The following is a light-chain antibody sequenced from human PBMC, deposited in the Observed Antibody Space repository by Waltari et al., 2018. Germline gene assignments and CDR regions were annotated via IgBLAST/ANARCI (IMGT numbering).Light chain of an antibody. V-gene: IGLV2-14*03. CDR1: RSDVSCYNS. CDR2: DVR. CDR3: SSYTSSSTPVV. J-gene: IGLJ2*01. Sequence: SALTPPASVSGSPGQSITISFTGTRSDVSCYNSVPWYQQHPGEAPKLMIYDVRNRPSGVSNRFSGSKSGNTASLTISGLQAEDEADYYCSSYTSSSTPVVFGGGTKLTVL.